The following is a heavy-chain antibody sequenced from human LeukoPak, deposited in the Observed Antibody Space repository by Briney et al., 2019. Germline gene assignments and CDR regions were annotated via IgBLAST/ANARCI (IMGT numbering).Heavy chain of an antibody. CDR3: ARGYYGSGLGMDV. V-gene: IGHV3-23*01. J-gene: IGHJ6*02. CDR1: GFTFTDYA. Sequence: PGGSLRLSCAASGFTFTDYAMGWVRQAPGQGLEWASTISASGSTTYYADSVRGRFTISRDNSKNTLSLQMSSLRSEDTAVYYCARGYYGSGLGMDVWGQGATVTVSS. D-gene: IGHD3-10*01. CDR2: ISASGSTT.